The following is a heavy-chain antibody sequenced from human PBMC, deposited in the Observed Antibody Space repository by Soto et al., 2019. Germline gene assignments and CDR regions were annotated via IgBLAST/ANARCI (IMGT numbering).Heavy chain of an antibody. CDR3: ALDSGSGSYYFDY. D-gene: IGHD3-10*01. CDR2: ISGGGETT. Sequence: EVQLLESGGGLVQPGGSLRLSCAASGFTFSSYAMWWVRQAPGKGLECVSAISGGGETTYYADSVKGRFTISRDNSKNTLDLQMNSLRAEDTAVYYCALDSGSGSYYFDYWGQGTLVTVSS. J-gene: IGHJ4*02. V-gene: IGHV3-23*01. CDR1: GFTFSSYA.